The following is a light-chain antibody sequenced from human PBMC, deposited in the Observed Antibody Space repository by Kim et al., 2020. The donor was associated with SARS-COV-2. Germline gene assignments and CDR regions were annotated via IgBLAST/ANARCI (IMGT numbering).Light chain of an antibody. CDR2: TAS. CDR1: QGISSY. V-gene: IGKV1-9*01. Sequence: ASVGDRVTVTCRTSQGISSYLAWYQQKPGRAPKLLIYTASTLQSGVPSRFSGSGSGADFTLTISSLQPEDFATYYCQQVNSFPLTFGGGTKVDIK. J-gene: IGKJ4*01. CDR3: QQVNSFPLT.